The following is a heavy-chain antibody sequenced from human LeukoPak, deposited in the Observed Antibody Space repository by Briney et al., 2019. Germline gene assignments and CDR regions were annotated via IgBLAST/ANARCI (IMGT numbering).Heavy chain of an antibody. D-gene: IGHD3-22*01. Sequence: ASVKVSCKASGGTFSSYAISWVRQATGQGLEWMGWMNPNSGNTGYAQKFQGRVAMTRNTSISTAYMELSSLRSEDTAVYYCARVNGDYCDSSGYDDYWGQGTLVTVSS. CDR3: ARVNGDYCDSSGYDDY. J-gene: IGHJ4*02. CDR2: MNPNSGNT. V-gene: IGHV1-8*02. CDR1: GGTFSSYA.